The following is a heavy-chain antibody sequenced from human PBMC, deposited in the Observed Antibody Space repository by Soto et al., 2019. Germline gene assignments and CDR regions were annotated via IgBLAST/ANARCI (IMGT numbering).Heavy chain of an antibody. CDR1: DFSLISYT. CDR3: VRTWHGFDI. V-gene: IGHV3-30-3*01. CDR2: ISSDGNKK. Sequence: GGSLRLSCAASDFSLISYTMHWVRQTPGKGLDWVAFISSDGNKKQYADSVEGRFTISRDNAKNTVYLQMQSLRVEDTAVYFCVRTWHGFDIWGPGTMVTVSS. J-gene: IGHJ3*02.